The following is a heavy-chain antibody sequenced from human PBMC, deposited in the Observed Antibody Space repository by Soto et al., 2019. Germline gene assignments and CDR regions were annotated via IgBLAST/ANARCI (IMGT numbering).Heavy chain of an antibody. CDR3: ARESGEATATLDYYYFYMYV. Sequence: QVQLVQSGAEVKKPGASVTVSCKASGYRFSDYYLHWVRQAPGQGPEWMGWMNPNSGGTKYAQKFKGRVTMTRDTSVRTAFMELNWLKSDDTAVYYCARESGEATATLDYYYFYMYVWGIGTTVTVSS. D-gene: IGHD5-12*01. V-gene: IGHV1-2*02. J-gene: IGHJ6*03. CDR1: GYRFSDYY. CDR2: MNPNSGGT.